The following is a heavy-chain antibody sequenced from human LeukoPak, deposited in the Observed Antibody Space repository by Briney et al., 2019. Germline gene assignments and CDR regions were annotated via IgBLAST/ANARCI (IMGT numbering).Heavy chain of an antibody. CDR2: MNPNSGNT. D-gene: IGHD3-22*01. Sequence: ASVNVSCKASGYTFTSYDINWVRQATGQGLEWMGWMNPNSGNTGYAQKFQGRVTMTRNTSISTAYMELSSLRSEDTAVYYCARGPYYYDSSGYHAIDYWGQGTLVTVSS. J-gene: IGHJ4*02. CDR3: ARGPYYYDSSGYHAIDY. V-gene: IGHV1-8*01. CDR1: GYTFTSYD.